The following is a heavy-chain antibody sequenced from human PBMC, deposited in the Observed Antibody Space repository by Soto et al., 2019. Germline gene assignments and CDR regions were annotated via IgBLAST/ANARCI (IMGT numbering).Heavy chain of an antibody. CDR3: ARLSGKPIPSYSYGMDV. CDR2: IYPGDSDT. D-gene: IGHD5-12*01. Sequence: GESLKISCKGSGYSFTSYWIGWGRQMPGKGLEWMGIIYPGDSDTRYSPSFQGQVTISADKSISTAYLQWSSLKASDTAMYYCARLSGKPIPSYSYGMDVWGQGTTVTVSS. V-gene: IGHV5-51*01. J-gene: IGHJ6*02. CDR1: GYSFTSYW.